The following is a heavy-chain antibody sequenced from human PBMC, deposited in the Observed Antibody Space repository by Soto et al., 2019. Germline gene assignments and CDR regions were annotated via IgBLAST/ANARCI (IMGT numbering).Heavy chain of an antibody. CDR1: GFTFSSYA. CDR3: AKYVILWFGELGGWFAP. J-gene: IGHJ5*02. Sequence: EVQLLESGGGLVQPGGSLRLSCAASGFTFSSYAMSWVRQAPGKWLEWVSAISGSGGSTYYADSVKGRFTISRDHSKNTLYLQMNSLRAEDTAVYYCAKYVILWFGELGGWFAPWGQGTLVTVSS. D-gene: IGHD3-10*01. V-gene: IGHV3-23*01. CDR2: ISGSGGST.